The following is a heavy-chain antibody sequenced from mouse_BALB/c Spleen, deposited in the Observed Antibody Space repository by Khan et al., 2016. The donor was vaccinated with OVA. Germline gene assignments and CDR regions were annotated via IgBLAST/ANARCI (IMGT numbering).Heavy chain of an antibody. V-gene: IGHV1-7*01. J-gene: IGHJ2*01. CDR3: TRDRIDY. Sequence: VQLQQSGAALAKPGASVKMSCKASGYTFSTYWMHWVKQRPGHGLEWIGYINPTSGYTDYNEKFKDKATLSADKSSSTAYMQLSRLTSEDSAVYYCTRDRIDYWGQGTTLTVSS. CDR2: INPTSGYT. CDR1: GYTFSTYW.